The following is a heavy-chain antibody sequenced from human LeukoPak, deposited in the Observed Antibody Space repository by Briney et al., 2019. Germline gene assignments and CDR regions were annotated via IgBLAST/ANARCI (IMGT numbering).Heavy chain of an antibody. J-gene: IGHJ4*02. CDR1: GGTFSSYA. Sequence: SVKVSCKASGGTFSSYAISWVRQAPGQGLEWMGGIIPIFGTANYAQKFQGRVTITADESTSTAYMELSSLRSEDTAVYYCTRAGTLWFGESRIDYWGQGTLVTVSS. V-gene: IGHV1-69*13. D-gene: IGHD3-10*01. CDR2: IIPIFGTA. CDR3: TRAGTLWFGESRIDY.